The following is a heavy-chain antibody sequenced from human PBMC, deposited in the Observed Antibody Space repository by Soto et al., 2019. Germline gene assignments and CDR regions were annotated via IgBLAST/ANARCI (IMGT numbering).Heavy chain of an antibody. CDR1: GGSISSAAYY. Sequence: QVQLQESGPGLVKPSQTLSLTCTVSGGSISSAAYYWSWIRQHPGKGLEWIGYISHSGSTYYNPSLKRRVIISVDTSKIQFSLSLTSVTAADTAVYYCAREYTYGSNFFDCWGQGALVTVSS. J-gene: IGHJ4*02. CDR2: ISHSGST. CDR3: AREYTYGSNFFDC. V-gene: IGHV4-31*03. D-gene: IGHD2-2*02.